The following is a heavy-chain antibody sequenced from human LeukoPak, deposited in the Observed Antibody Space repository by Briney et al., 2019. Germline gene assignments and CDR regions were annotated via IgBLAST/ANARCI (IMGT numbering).Heavy chain of an antibody. CDR2: INEDGSEK. CDR1: GFTFSDYY. D-gene: IGHD6-13*01. V-gene: IGHV3-7*01. J-gene: IGHJ3*02. Sequence: GGSLRLSCAASGFTFSDYYMSWIRQAPGKGLEWVANINEDGSEKYYVDSVKGRFTISRDNAKNSLYLQMNSLRAEDTAVYFCARDEDQQLVRGAFDIWGQGTMVTVSS. CDR3: ARDEDQQLVRGAFDI.